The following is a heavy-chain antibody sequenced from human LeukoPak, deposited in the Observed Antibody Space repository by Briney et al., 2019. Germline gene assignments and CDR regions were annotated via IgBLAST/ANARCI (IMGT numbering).Heavy chain of an antibody. J-gene: IGHJ4*02. D-gene: IGHD5-18*01. Sequence: PSETLSLTCTVSGGSISSSHYQWGWIRQPPGKGLEWIGNIYYSGSTSSNPSLKSPVSISVDTSKNQFSLNLSSVTAADTAVYYCARGGREYTYNYDYFGYWGQGTLVTVSS. CDR1: GGSISSSHYQ. V-gene: IGHV4-39*01. CDR2: IYYSGST. CDR3: ARGGREYTYNYDYFGY.